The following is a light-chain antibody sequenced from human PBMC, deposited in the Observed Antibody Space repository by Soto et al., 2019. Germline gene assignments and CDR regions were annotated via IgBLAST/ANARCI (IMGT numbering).Light chain of an antibody. Sequence: QSALTQPRSVSGSPGQSVTISCTGTSRDVGGYNYVSWYQQHPGQAPKVMIYDVSERPSGVPDRFSGSKSGNTASLTISGLQAEDEADYYCCSYAGRPRYVFGTGTKVTVL. CDR1: SRDVGGYNY. CDR2: DVS. J-gene: IGLJ1*01. V-gene: IGLV2-11*01. CDR3: CSYAGRPRYV.